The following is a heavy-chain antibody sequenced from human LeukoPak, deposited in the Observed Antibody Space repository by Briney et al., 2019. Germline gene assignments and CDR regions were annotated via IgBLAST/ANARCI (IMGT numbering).Heavy chain of an antibody. CDR3: ARDLRGGLDP. Sequence: GRSLRLSCAASGFTFTSYGMHWVRQAPGKGLEWVSSISSSSSYIYYADSVKGRFTISRDNAKNSLYLQMNSLRAGDTAVYYCARDLRGGLDPWGQGTLVTVSS. CDR1: GFTFTSYG. V-gene: IGHV3-21*01. CDR2: ISSSSSYI. D-gene: IGHD3-16*01. J-gene: IGHJ5*02.